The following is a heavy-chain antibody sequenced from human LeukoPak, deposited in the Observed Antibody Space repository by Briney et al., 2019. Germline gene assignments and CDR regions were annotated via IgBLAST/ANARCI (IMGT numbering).Heavy chain of an antibody. D-gene: IGHD2-21*02. CDR2: ISAYNGNT. J-gene: IGHJ4*02. V-gene: IGHV1-18*01. Sequence: ASVKVSCKASGYTFTSYGISWVRQAPGQGLEWMGWISAYNGNTNYAQKLQGRVTMTTDTPTSTAYMELRSLRSDDTAVYYCARANPRAYCGGDCYSREFDYWGQGTLVTVSS. CDR3: ARANPRAYCGGDCYSREFDY. CDR1: GYTFTSYG.